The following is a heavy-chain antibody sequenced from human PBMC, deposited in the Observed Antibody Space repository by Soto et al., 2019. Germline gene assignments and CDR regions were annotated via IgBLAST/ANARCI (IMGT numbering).Heavy chain of an antibody. CDR2: IYYTGNT. J-gene: IGHJ6*02. Sequence: QVQLQESGPGLVKPSQTLSLTCTVSGGSMSSGGYYWSWIRQHPGKGLEWIGYIYYTGNTYYNPSLKSRVTSSVDTSKNQFSLKLSSVTAADTAVYYCARVGAARPNDYYGMDVWGQGTTVTVSS. CDR3: ARVGAARPNDYYGMDV. D-gene: IGHD6-6*01. CDR1: GGSMSSGGYY. V-gene: IGHV4-31*03.